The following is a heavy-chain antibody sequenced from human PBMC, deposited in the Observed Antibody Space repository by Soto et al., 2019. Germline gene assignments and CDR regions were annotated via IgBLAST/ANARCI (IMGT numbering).Heavy chain of an antibody. V-gene: IGHV3-48*01. Sequence: GGSLRLSCAASGFTFSSYSMNWVRQAPGKGLEWVSYISSSSSTIYYADSVKGRFTISRDNAKNSLYLQMNSLRAEDTAVYYCARGFSGSSSGFDPWGQGTLVTVSS. J-gene: IGHJ5*02. CDR3: ARGFSGSSSGFDP. CDR2: ISSSSSTI. CDR1: GFTFSSYS. D-gene: IGHD6-6*01.